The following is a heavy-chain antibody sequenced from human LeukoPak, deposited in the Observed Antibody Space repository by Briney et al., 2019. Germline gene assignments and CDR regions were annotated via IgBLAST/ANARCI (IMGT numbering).Heavy chain of an antibody. V-gene: IGHV3-21*01. Sequence: GGSLRLSCAASGFTFSSYSMNWVRQAPGKGLEWVSSISSSSSYIYYADSVKGRFTISRDNAKNSLYLQMNSLRAEDTAVYYCARDGAYDILSGYYLAMDVWGKGTTVTVSS. CDR3: ARDGAYDILSGYYLAMDV. D-gene: IGHD3-9*01. CDR2: ISSSSSYI. J-gene: IGHJ6*03. CDR1: GFTFSSYS.